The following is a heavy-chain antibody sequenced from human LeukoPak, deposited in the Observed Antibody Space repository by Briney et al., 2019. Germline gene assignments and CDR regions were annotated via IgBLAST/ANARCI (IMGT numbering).Heavy chain of an antibody. J-gene: IGHJ4*02. CDR2: INPNSGGT. CDR1: GYAFTGYY. V-gene: IGHV1-2*02. D-gene: IGHD2-15*01. Sequence: GASVKVSCKASGYAFTGYYMHWVRQAPGQGLEWMGWINPNSGGTNYAQKFQGRVTMTRDTSISTAYMELSRLRSDDTAVYYCARGVKGYCSGGSCYLLGYWGQGTLVTVSS. CDR3: ARGVKGYCSGGSCYLLGY.